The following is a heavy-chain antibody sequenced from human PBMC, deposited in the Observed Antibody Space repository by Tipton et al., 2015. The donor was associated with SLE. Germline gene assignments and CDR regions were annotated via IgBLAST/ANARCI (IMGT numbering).Heavy chain of an antibody. J-gene: IGHJ4*02. V-gene: IGHV4-4*08. D-gene: IGHD6-19*01. CDR1: GGSISSHY. CDR3: GRVTSGWREVC. Sequence: TLSLTCTVSGGSISSHYWSWIRQPPGKGLEWIGRMFGSAIRDYNPSLKGRVTISLATSKNQFSLQLTSVTAADTAIYYCGRVTSGWREVCWGQGTLVTVSS. CDR2: MFGSAIR.